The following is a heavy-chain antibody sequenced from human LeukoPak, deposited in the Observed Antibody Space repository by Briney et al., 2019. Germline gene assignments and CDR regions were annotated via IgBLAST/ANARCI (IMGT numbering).Heavy chain of an antibody. V-gene: IGHV1-24*01. Sequence: ASVKVSCKVSGYTLTELSMHWVRQAPGKGLEWMGGFDPEDGETIYAQKFQGRVTMTEDTSTDTAYMELSRLRSDDTAVYYCARPGSSGGRVKYWGQGTLVTVSS. CDR2: FDPEDGET. CDR1: GYTLTELS. D-gene: IGHD6-19*01. J-gene: IGHJ4*02. CDR3: ARPGSSGGRVKY.